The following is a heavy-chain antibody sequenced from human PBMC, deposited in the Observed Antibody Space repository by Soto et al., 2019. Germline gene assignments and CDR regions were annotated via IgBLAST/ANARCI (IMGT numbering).Heavy chain of an antibody. Sequence: EVQLVQSGGGLVQPGGSLKLSCAASGFTFSGSTVHWVRQASGEGLQWVGRIRSKANDYATTYIASVKGRFTISRDDSRNTAYRQMSDPKTEDTAVYYCTGGYCTGGTCYSGYFQHWGQGALVTVFS. D-gene: IGHD2-15*01. CDR3: TGGYCTGGTCYSGYFQH. CDR2: IRSKANDYAT. V-gene: IGHV3-73*02. CDR1: GFTFSGST. J-gene: IGHJ1*01.